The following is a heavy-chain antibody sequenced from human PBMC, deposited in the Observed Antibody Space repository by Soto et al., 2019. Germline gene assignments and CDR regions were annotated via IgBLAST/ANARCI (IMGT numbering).Heavy chain of an antibody. Sequence: GGSLRLSCAASRFSLSGYWMHWVRQDPGKGLIWVSRIDGDGRITTYADSVKGRFTISRDNAKNTLYLQMNSLGAEDTAVYYCVREGLPYCPSIRFLRPFAYWGQGTLVTVSS. CDR1: RFSLSGYW. CDR3: VREGLPYCPSIRFLRPFAY. V-gene: IGHV3-74*01. J-gene: IGHJ4*02. D-gene: IGHD2-2*01. CDR2: IDGDGRIT.